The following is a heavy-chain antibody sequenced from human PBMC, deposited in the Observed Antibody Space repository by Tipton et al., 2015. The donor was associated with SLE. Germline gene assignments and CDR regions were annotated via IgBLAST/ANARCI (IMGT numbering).Heavy chain of an antibody. Sequence: LRLSCTVSGYSISSGYYWGWIRQPPGKGLEWIGSIYHSGSTNYNPSLKSRVTISVDTSKNQFSLKLSSVTAADTAVYYCARVPRRGIAMVRGVIRHWFDPWGQGTLVTVSS. J-gene: IGHJ5*02. CDR2: IYHSGST. CDR3: ARVPRRGIAMVRGVIRHWFDP. V-gene: IGHV4-38-2*02. CDR1: GYSISSGYY. D-gene: IGHD3-10*01.